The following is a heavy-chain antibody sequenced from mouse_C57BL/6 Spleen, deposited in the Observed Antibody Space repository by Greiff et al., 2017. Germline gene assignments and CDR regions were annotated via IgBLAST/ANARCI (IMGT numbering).Heavy chain of an antibody. J-gene: IGHJ4*01. Sequence: QVQLQQPGAELVRPGSSVKLSCKASGYTFTSYWMDWVKQRPGQGLEWIGNIYPSDSETHYNQKFKDKATLTVDKSSSTAYMQLSSLTSEDSAVYYCARQDYYCCSSYAMDYWGQGTSVTVSS. V-gene: IGHV1-61*01. CDR1: GYTFTSYW. D-gene: IGHD1-1*01. CDR3: ARQDYYCCSSYAMDY. CDR2: IYPSDSET.